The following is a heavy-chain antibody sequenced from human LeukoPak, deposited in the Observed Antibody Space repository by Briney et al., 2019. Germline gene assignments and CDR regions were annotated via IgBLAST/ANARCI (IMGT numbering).Heavy chain of an antibody. D-gene: IGHD5-12*01. CDR3: ARDWDGGFDFNAFDI. CDR2: YHSGGST. V-gene: IGHV4-39*07. Sequence: PSETLSLTCAVSGTSISSGSCYWGWFRQPPGKGLQWIATYHSGGSTYYNPSLGGRVIISGDTSKNQVSLRLTSVTAADTALYYCARDWDGGFDFNAFDIWGQGTVVTVSS. CDR1: GTSISSGSCY. J-gene: IGHJ3*02.